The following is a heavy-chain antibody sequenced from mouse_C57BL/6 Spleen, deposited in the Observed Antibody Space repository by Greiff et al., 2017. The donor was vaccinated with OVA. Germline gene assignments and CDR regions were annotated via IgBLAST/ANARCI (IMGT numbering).Heavy chain of an antibody. J-gene: IGHJ4*01. D-gene: IGHD2-3*01. CDR3: AREDDGYSMDY. CDR2: INYDGSST. V-gene: IGHV5-16*01. CDR1: GFTFSDYY. Sequence: EVKLMESEGGLVQPGSSMKLSCTASGFTFSDYYMAWVRQVPEKGLEWVANINYDGSSTYYLDSLKSRFIISRDNAKNILYLQMSSLKSEDTATYYCAREDDGYSMDYWGQGTSVTVSS.